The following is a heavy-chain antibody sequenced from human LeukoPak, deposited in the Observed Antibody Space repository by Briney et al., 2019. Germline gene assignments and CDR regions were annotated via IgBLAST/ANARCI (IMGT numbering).Heavy chain of an antibody. CDR3: AHSYYDFWSGYYAPTFDY. V-gene: IGHV2-5*01. CDR2: IYWNDDE. D-gene: IGHD3-3*01. CDR1: GFSLSTSGVG. J-gene: IGHJ4*02. Sequence: SGPTLVNPTQTLTLTCTFSGFSLSTSGVGVGWIRQPPGKALEWLALIYWNDDERYSPSLKSRLTITKDTSKNQVVLTMTNMDPGDTATYYCAHSYYDFWSGYYAPTFDYWGQGTLVTVSS.